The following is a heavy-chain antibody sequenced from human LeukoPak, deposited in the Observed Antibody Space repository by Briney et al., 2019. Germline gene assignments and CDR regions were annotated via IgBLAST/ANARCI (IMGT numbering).Heavy chain of an antibody. CDR1: GGSISSISYY. V-gene: IGHV4-39*07. Sequence: SETLSLTCTVSGGSISSISYYWGWIRQPPGKGLEWIGSIYYSGSTYYNPSLKSRVTISVDTSKNQFSLKLSSVTAADTAVYYCARAGSYYNYFDYWGQGTLVTVSS. D-gene: IGHD1-26*01. CDR3: ARAGSYYNYFDY. CDR2: IYYSGST. J-gene: IGHJ4*02.